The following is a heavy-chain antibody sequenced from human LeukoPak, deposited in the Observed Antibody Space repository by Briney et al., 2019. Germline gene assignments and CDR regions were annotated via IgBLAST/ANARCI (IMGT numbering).Heavy chain of an antibody. CDR2: ISYDGSNK. J-gene: IGHJ4*02. CDR3: ARSFYYYDSSGYYYVEVGAFDY. CDR1: GFTFSSYA. V-gene: IGHV3-30-3*01. D-gene: IGHD3-22*01. Sequence: GGSLRLSCAASGFTFSSYAVHWIRQAPGKGLEWVAVISYDGSNKYYADSVKGRFTISRDNSKNTLYLQINSLRAEDTAVYYCARSFYYYDSSGYYYVEVGAFDYWGQGTLVTVSS.